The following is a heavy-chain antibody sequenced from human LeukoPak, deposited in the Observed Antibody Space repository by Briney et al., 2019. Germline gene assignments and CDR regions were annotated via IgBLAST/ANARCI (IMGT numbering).Heavy chain of an antibody. CDR2: IYASGST. Sequence: SQTLSLTCTVSGGSISSGSYYWSWIRQPAGKGLEWIVRIYASGSTNYNPSLQSRVTISVDTSKNQFSLKLSSVTATDTAVYYCATSGPATVVTGASFDPWGQGTLVTVSS. CDR3: ATSGPATVVTGASFDP. CDR1: GGSISSGSYY. D-gene: IGHD4-23*01. J-gene: IGHJ5*02. V-gene: IGHV4-61*02.